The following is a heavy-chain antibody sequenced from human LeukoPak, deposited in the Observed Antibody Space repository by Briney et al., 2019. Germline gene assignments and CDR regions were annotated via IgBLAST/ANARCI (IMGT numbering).Heavy chain of an antibody. J-gene: IGHJ1*01. CDR2: ISGSGGST. D-gene: IGHD5-18*01. CDR1: GFTFSSYA. CDR3: AKSLTAMRIEYFQH. Sequence: LPGGSLRLSCAASGFTFSSYAMSWVRQAPGKGLEWVSAISGSGGSTYYADSVKGRFTISRDNSKNTLYLQMNSLRAEDTAVYYCAKSLTAMRIEYFQHWGQGTLVTVSS. V-gene: IGHV3-23*01.